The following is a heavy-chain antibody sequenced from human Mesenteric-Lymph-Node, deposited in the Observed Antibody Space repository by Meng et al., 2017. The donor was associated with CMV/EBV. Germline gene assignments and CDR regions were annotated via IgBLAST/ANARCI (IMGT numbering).Heavy chain of an antibody. V-gene: IGHV3-23*01. Sequence: GESLKISCVASGFTFSSYAMSWVRQAPGKGLEWVSAISGSGGSTYYADSVKGRFTISRDNSKNTLYLQMNSLRAEDTAVYYCANLAYCSGECYSESYWGQGTLVTVSS. J-gene: IGHJ4*02. CDR1: GFTFSSYA. CDR2: ISGSGGST. D-gene: IGHD2-21*01. CDR3: ANLAYCSGECYSESY.